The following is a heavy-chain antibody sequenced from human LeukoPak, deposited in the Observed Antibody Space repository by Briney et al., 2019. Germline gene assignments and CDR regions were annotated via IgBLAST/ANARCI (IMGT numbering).Heavy chain of an antibody. V-gene: IGHV3-30*04. Sequence: GGSLRLSCAASGFTFSIYAMHWVRQAPGKGLEWVAVISYDGSNKYYADSVKGRFTISRDNSKNTLYLQMNSLRAEDTAVYYCARVSAGIFDYWGQGTLVTVSS. CDR2: ISYDGSNK. CDR1: GFTFSIYA. D-gene: IGHD2/OR15-2a*01. J-gene: IGHJ4*02. CDR3: ARVSAGIFDY.